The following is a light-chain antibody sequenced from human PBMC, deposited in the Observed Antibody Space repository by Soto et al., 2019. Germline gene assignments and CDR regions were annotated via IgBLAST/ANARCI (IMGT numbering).Light chain of an antibody. V-gene: IGKV3-20*01. CDR1: QSVSSSD. CDR3: QQYGSSPSWT. CDR2: GAS. Sequence: EIVLTQSPDTLSLSPGERATLSCRASQSVSSSDLAWYQQKPGQAPRLLIYGASSRATGIPDRFSGSGSGTDFSLTISRVEPEDFAVYYCQQYGSSPSWTFGQGTK. J-gene: IGKJ1*01.